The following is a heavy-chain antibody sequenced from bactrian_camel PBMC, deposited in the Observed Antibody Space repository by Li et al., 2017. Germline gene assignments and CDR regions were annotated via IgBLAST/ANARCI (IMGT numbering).Heavy chain of an antibody. CDR2: SISRGGTT. Sequence: VQLVESGGGLVQPGGSLRLSCAASEFTGSRHDMTRVRQAPGKGLEWVSSISRGGTTYYADSVKGRFTISRDNAKNTLYLQMNSLKPEDTAVYYCAPGLGGYWSFDYWGQGTQVTVSS. V-gene: IGHV3S31*01. J-gene: IGHJ6*01. CDR1: EFTGSRHD. D-gene: IGHD2*01. CDR3: APGLGGYWSFDY.